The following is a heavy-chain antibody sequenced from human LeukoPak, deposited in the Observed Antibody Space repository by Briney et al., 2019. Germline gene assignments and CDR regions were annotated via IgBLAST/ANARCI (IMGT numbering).Heavy chain of an antibody. CDR2: ISSSSYI. D-gene: IGHD3-16*01. V-gene: IGHV3-21*01. Sequence: EGSLRLSCAASGFTFSSYSMNWVRQAPGKGLEWVSSISSSSYIYYADSVKGRFTISRDNAKNSLYLQMNSLRAEDTAVYYCARDDAITFGGVTDWGQGTLVTVS. CDR3: ARDDAITFGGVTD. J-gene: IGHJ4*02. CDR1: GFTFSSYS.